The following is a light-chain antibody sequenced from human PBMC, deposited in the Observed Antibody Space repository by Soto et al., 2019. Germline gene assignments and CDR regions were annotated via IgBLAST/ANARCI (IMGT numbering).Light chain of an antibody. V-gene: IGLV2-23*02. CDR1: SSDVGRYNF. Sequence: QSALTQPASVSGSPGQSITISCTGTSSDVGRYNFVSWYQQHPGKAPKLMIYEVNKRPSGVSNRFYGSKSGNTASLTNSGLQAEDEADYYCCSDTGTGVYVVGTGTKVTVL. CDR3: CSDTGTGVYV. CDR2: EVN. J-gene: IGLJ1*01.